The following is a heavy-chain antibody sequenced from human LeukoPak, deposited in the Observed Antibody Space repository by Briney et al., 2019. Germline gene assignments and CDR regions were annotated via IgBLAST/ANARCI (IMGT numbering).Heavy chain of an antibody. Sequence: GGSLRLSCAASGFTFNTYEMSWVRQAPGKGLEWVSCVSSSGTTMYHADSVKGRFAVSRDNAKNSLYLQMNSLRAEDAAVYYCARRYCSSASCLFDYWGQGTLVTVSS. CDR2: VSSSGTTM. D-gene: IGHD2-2*01. J-gene: IGHJ4*02. V-gene: IGHV3-48*03. CDR1: GFTFNTYE. CDR3: ARRYCSSASCLFDY.